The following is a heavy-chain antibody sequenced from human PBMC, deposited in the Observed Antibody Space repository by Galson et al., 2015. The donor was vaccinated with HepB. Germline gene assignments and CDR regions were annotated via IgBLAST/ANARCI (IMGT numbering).Heavy chain of an antibody. D-gene: IGHD3-10*02. Sequence: ETLSLTRTVSGDSTSSSDHYWGWIRQPPGRGLEWIGSIYYSGSTYYNPSLKSRLTISVDTSKNQFSLNLNSVTATDTAVYFCARHNLLASASQFDYWGQGTLVTVSS. CDR2: IYYSGST. V-gene: IGHV4-39*01. CDR1: GDSTSSSDHY. CDR3: ARHNLLASASQFDY. J-gene: IGHJ4*02.